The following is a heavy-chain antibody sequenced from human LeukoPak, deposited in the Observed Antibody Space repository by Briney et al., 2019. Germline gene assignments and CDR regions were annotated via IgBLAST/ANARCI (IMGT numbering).Heavy chain of an antibody. J-gene: IGHJ5*02. V-gene: IGHV1-69*04. D-gene: IGHD3-22*01. CDR3: ARDPENYYDSSGYYSVRNLHTQNWFDP. CDR1: GGTFSSYA. CDR2: IIPILGIA. Sequence: SVKVSCKASGGTFSSYAISWVQQAPGQGLEWMGRIIPILGIANYAQKFQGRVTITADKSTSTAYMELSSLRSEDTAVYYCARDPENYYDSSGYYSVRNLHTQNWFDPWGQGTLVTVSS.